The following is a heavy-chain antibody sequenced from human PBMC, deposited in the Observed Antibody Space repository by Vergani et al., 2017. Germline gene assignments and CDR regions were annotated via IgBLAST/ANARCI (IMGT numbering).Heavy chain of an antibody. CDR3: ARKRGYCSGGSCYPVLDY. Sequence: QVQLQESGPGLVKPSQTLSLTCTVSGGSISSGDYYWSWIRQPPGKGLEWIGYIYYSGSTYYNPSLKSRVTISVDTSKNQFSLKLSSVTAADTAVYYCARKRGYCSGGSCYPVLDYWGQGTLVTVSS. D-gene: IGHD2-15*01. J-gene: IGHJ4*02. V-gene: IGHV4-30-4*01. CDR2: IYYSGST. CDR1: GGSISSGDYY.